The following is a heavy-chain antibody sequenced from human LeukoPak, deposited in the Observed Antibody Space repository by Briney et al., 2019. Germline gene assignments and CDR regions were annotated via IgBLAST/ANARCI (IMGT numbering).Heavy chain of an antibody. CDR3: AREKIGTGTVLGKDYYYMDV. Sequence: SETLSLTCTVSGGSISSSSYYWGWIRQPPGKGLEWIGNMNYSRNPYYNPSLKSRVTISVDTSKNQFSLKLSSVTAADTAMCYCAREKIGTGTVLGKDYYYMDVWGKGTTVTVSS. D-gene: IGHD3-16*01. CDR1: GGSISSSSYY. CDR2: MNYSRNP. V-gene: IGHV4-39*07. J-gene: IGHJ6*03.